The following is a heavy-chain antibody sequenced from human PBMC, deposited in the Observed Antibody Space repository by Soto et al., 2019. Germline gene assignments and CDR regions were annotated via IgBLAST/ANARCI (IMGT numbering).Heavy chain of an antibody. Sequence: SETLSLTCAVYGGSFSGYYWSWIRQPPGKGLEWIGEINHSGSTNYNPSLKSRVTISVDTSKNQFSLKLSSVTAADTAVYYCARGREIPHYGDFNPWGQGTLVTVSS. CDR1: GGSFSGYY. CDR2: INHSGST. D-gene: IGHD4-17*01. V-gene: IGHV4-34*01. CDR3: ARGREIPHYGDFNP. J-gene: IGHJ5*02.